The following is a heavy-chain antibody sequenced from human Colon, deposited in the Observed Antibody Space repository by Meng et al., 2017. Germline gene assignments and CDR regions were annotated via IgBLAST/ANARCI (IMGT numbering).Heavy chain of an antibody. J-gene: IGHJ5*02. V-gene: IGHV4-31*03. CDR1: GGSISSGDYY. Sequence: QVQLRESGPGLVKPSQPLSLTGTVSGGSISSGDYYWSWSRQHPGKGLEWIGYFNFSGNTYYNPSLKSRVSISVDTSKNRFSLNLSSVTAADTAVYYCARYFYDSRGVTWFDPWGQGTLVTVSS. D-gene: IGHD3-22*01. CDR3: ARYFYDSRGVTWFDP. CDR2: FNFSGNT.